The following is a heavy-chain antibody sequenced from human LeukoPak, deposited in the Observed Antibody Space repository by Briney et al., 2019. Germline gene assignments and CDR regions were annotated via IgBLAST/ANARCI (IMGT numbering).Heavy chain of an antibody. CDR3: ARQPPQYYGMDV. Sequence: SETLSLICNVSGGSFSNYYWSWIRQPAGKGLEWIGRIYTSGSTNYNPSVKSRVTMSVDTSNNQFSLKLTSVTAADTAVYYCARQPPQYYGMDVWGQGTTVTVSS. D-gene: IGHD1-14*01. CDR2: IYTSGST. V-gene: IGHV4-4*07. J-gene: IGHJ6*02. CDR1: GGSFSNYY.